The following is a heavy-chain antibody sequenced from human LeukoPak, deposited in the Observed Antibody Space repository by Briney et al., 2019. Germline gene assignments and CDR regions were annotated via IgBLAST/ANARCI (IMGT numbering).Heavy chain of an antibody. CDR1: GFTFSSYW. CDR2: IKQDGSEK. Sequence: GGSLRLSCAASGFTFSSYWMSWVRQAPGKGLEWVANIKQDGSEKYYVDSVKGRFTISRDNAKNSLYLQMSSLRAEDTAVYYCARPVDTAMVPFDYWGQGTLVTVSS. V-gene: IGHV3-7*01. CDR3: ARPVDTAMVPFDY. D-gene: IGHD5-18*01. J-gene: IGHJ4*02.